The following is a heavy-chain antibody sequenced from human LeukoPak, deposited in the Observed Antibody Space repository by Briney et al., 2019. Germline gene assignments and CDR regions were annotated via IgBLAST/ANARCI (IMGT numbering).Heavy chain of an antibody. CDR1: GGSISSYY. Sequence: SETLSLTCTVSGGSISSYYWSWIRQPPGKGLEWIGYIYYSGSTNYNPSLRSRVTISVDTSKNQFSLKLNSVTAADTAVYYCARDTLPGLPAGYFDYWGQGTLVTVSS. D-gene: IGHD4-11*01. CDR2: IYYSGST. CDR3: ARDTLPGLPAGYFDY. J-gene: IGHJ4*02. V-gene: IGHV4-59*01.